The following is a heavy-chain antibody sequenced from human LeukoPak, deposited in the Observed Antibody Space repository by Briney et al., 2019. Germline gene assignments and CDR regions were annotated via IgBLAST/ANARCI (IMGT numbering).Heavy chain of an antibody. D-gene: IGHD3-22*01. J-gene: IGHJ4*02. Sequence: SETLSLSCTVSGGSISSYYWSWIRQPTGKGLEWIGYIYYSGSTNYNPSLKSRVTISVDTSKNQFSLKLSSVTAADTAVYYCARGYDSSGYYYWGQGTLVTVSS. CDR1: GGSISSYY. CDR2: IYYSGST. V-gene: IGHV4-59*01. CDR3: ARGYDSSGYYY.